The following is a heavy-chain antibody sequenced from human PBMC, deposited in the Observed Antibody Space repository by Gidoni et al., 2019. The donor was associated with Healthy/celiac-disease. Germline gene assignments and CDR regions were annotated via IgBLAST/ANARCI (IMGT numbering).Heavy chain of an antibody. CDR3: ARGIVIVGANGDAFDI. CDR1: GFTVRSNY. V-gene: IGHV3-53*01. Sequence: EVQLVESGGGLLQPGGSLSLSCSASGFTVRSNYMSWVRQAPVKGLEWVLVIYSGGSTYYADSVKGRFIISRDNSKNTLYLQMNSLRVDDTAVYYWARGIVIVGANGDAFDIWGQGTMVTVSS. J-gene: IGHJ3*02. D-gene: IGHD1-26*01. CDR2: IYSGGST.